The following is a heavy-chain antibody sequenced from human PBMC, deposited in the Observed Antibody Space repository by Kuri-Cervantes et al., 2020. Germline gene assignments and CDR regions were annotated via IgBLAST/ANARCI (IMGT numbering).Heavy chain of an antibody. CDR3: AKGGSYFNYYGMDV. Sequence: GESLKISCAGSGFTFHSYDMHWIRQATGKGLEWVAVISYDGSNKYYADSVKGRFTISRDSSKNTLYLQMNSLRIEDTAVYYCAKGGSYFNYYGMDVWGQGTTVTVSS. CDR2: ISYDGSNK. V-gene: IGHV3-30-3*01. CDR1: GFTFHSYD. J-gene: IGHJ6*02. D-gene: IGHD1-26*01.